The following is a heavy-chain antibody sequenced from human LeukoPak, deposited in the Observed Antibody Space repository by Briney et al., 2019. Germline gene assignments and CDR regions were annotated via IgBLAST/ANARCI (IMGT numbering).Heavy chain of an antibody. CDR2: IYYSGST. D-gene: IGHD3-10*01. CDR1: GGSISSYY. J-gene: IGHJ5*02. Sequence: PSETLSLTCTVSGGSISSYYWSWIRQPPGKGLEWIGYIYYSGSTNYNPSLKSRVTISVDTSKDQFSLKLSSVTAADTAVYYCARDRWVRGATPLNWFDPWGQGTLVTVSS. CDR3: ARDRWVRGATPLNWFDP. V-gene: IGHV4-59*01.